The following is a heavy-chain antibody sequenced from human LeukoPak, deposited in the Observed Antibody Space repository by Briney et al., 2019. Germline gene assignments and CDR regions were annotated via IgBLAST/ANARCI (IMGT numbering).Heavy chain of an antibody. CDR2: IYPGDSDT. D-gene: IGHD3-10*01. V-gene: IGHV5-51*01. Sequence: GESLKISCKGSGYSFTTYWIAWVRQTPGKGLEWMGIIYPGDSDTRYSPSFQGQVTISADKSISTAYLQWSSLKASDTAMYYCARQVAYYMDYWGQGTLVTVSS. CDR1: GYSFTTYW. CDR3: ARQVAYYMDY. J-gene: IGHJ4*02.